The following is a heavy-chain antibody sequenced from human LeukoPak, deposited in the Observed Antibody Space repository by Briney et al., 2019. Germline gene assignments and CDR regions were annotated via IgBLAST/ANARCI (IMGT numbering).Heavy chain of an antibody. CDR2: IRYDGSNK. D-gene: IGHD1-7*01. J-gene: IGHJ4*02. CDR1: GLPFSHSG. Sequence: AGGSLRLSCAASGLPFSHSGMHWVRQAPGKGLEWVAFIRYDGSNKYYADSVKGRFTISRDNSKNALYLQMNSLRGEYTAVYYCFGITVTDVPYWGQGTLVTVSS. CDR3: FGITVTDVPY. V-gene: IGHV3-30*02.